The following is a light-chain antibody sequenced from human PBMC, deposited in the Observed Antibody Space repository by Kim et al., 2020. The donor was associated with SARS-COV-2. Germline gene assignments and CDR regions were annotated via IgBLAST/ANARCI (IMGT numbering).Light chain of an antibody. CDR3: QQYGSSPLT. V-gene: IGKV3-20*01. CDR2: GAS. J-gene: IGKJ4*01. Sequence: SPGERATLSFTASQSVSSNYLAWYQQKLGQAPRLLIYGASSRATGIPDRFSGSGSGTDFTLTISRLEPEDFAVYYCQQYGSSPLTFGGGTKVDIK. CDR1: QSVSSNY.